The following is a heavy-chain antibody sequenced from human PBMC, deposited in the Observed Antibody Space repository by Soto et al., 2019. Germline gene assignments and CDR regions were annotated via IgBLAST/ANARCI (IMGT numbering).Heavy chain of an antibody. CDR3: ASDSAD. CDR2: XXXIXXXA. D-gene: IGHD3-10*01. V-gene: IGHV1-69*13. Sequence: ASVMVSCKASGGTFSSYAISWVRQAPGQGLEXMXGXXXIXXXANYAQKFQGGVTITADESKSTAYMELSSLRSEDTDVYYCASDSADWGQGTMVTVSS. CDR1: GGTFSSYA. J-gene: IGHJ4*02.